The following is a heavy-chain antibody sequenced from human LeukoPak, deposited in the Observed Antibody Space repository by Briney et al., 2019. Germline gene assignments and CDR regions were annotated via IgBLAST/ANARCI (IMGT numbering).Heavy chain of an antibody. CDR2: ISYDGSNK. CDR3: ARDVKGVFDY. V-gene: IGHV3-30-3*01. Sequence: PGGSLRLSCAASGFTFSSYAMHWVRPAPGKGLEWVAVISYDGSNKYYADSVKGRFTISRDNSKNTLYLQMNSLRAEDTAVYYCARDVKGVFDYWGQGTLVTVSS. CDR1: GFTFSSYA. J-gene: IGHJ4*02.